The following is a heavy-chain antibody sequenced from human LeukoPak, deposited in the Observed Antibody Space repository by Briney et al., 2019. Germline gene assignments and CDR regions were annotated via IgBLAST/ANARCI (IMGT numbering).Heavy chain of an antibody. Sequence: GGSLRLSCEASGLTLSSHSMTWVRQVPGKGLEWVSSITSGSALLYADSVRGRFTISRDTSRNTLHLQMNSLRAEDTGLYYCAKEKTGWSGVIESWGRGTLVTVSS. D-gene: IGHD6-19*01. J-gene: IGHJ4*02. CDR1: GLTLSSHS. V-gene: IGHV3-23*01. CDR3: AKEKTGWSGVIES. CDR2: ITSGSALL.